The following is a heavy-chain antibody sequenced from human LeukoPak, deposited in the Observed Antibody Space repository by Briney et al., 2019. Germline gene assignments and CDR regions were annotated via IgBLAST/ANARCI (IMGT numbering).Heavy chain of an antibody. CDR2: LSYDGYND. Sequence: PGGSLRLSCAASGFTFSTYGMNWVRQAPGKGLEWVAALSYDGYNDHYADSVKGRFTISRDNVKNSLYLQMNSLRDEDTAVYYCARYFGDPQGMDVWGQGTTVTVSS. J-gene: IGHJ6*02. CDR3: ARYFGDPQGMDV. V-gene: IGHV3-30*03. D-gene: IGHD3-10*01. CDR1: GFTFSTYG.